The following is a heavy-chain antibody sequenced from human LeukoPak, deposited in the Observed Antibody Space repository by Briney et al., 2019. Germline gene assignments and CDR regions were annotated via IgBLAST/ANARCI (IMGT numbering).Heavy chain of an antibody. J-gene: IGHJ4*02. CDR1: GGTFSSYA. Sequence: SVKVSCEASGGTFSSYAISWVREAPGQGLEWMGGIIPIFGTANYAQKFQGRVTITTDESTSTAYMELSSLRSEDTAVYYCASTYSSSFSGDYWGQGTLVTVSS. D-gene: IGHD6-6*01. CDR3: ASTYSSSFSGDY. V-gene: IGHV1-69*05. CDR2: IIPIFGTA.